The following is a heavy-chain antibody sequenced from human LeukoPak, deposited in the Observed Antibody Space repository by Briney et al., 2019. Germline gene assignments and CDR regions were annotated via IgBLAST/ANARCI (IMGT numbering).Heavy chain of an antibody. CDR1: GGSISSGSYY. V-gene: IGHV4-61*02. J-gene: IGHJ2*01. D-gene: IGHD3/OR15-3a*01. Sequence: SETLSLTCTVSGGSISSGSYYWSWIRQPAGKGLEWIGRIYTSGSTNYNPSLKSRVTISVDTSKNQLSLKLTSVTAADTAVYYCAREGGLLDTNSYWYFDLWGRGTLVTVSS. CDR3: AREGGLLDTNSYWYFDL. CDR2: IYTSGST.